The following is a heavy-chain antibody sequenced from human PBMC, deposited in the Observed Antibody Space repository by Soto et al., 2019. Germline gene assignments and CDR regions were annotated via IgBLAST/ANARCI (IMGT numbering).Heavy chain of an antibody. V-gene: IGHV1-8*02. CDR3: ARGRFLEWLSFNYYYYYGMDV. CDR1: GGTFSSYA. CDR2: MNPNSGNT. Sequence: ASVKVSCKASGGTFSSYAISWVRQAPGQGLEWMGWMNPNSGNTGYAQKFQGRVTMTRNTSISTAYMELSSLRSEDTAVYYCARGRFLEWLSFNYYYYYGMDVWGQGTTVTVSS. D-gene: IGHD3-3*01. J-gene: IGHJ6*02.